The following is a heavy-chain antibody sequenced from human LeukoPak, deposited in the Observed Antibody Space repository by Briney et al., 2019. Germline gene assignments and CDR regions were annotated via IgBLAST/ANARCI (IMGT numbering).Heavy chain of an antibody. CDR1: NGSVSGYY. CDR2: IYYSGST. J-gene: IGHJ4*02. CDR3: ARGIAARRAFFDY. Sequence: SETLSLTCSVSNGSVSGYYWSWIRQPPGKGLEWIGYIYYSGSTNYNPSLKSRVTISVDTSKNQFSLELSSVTAADTAVYYCARGIAARRAFFDYWGQGTLVTVSS. V-gene: IGHV4-59*02. D-gene: IGHD6-6*01.